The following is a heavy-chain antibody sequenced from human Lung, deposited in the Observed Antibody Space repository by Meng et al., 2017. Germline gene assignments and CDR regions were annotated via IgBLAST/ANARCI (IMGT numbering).Heavy chain of an antibody. D-gene: IGHD5-18*01. CDR3: ARAVDSYVTYYFDY. V-gene: IGHV3-21*01. Sequence: EVQLVESGGGLVKPGGSLRLSCEASGFTFNTYTMNWVRQAPGKGLEWVSCIRSINNYIYYADSVKGRFTISRDNAKNSLYLEMNSLRAEDTAVYYCARAVDSYVTYYFDYWGQGTLVTVSS. CDR1: GFTFNTYT. CDR2: IRSINNYI. J-gene: IGHJ4*02.